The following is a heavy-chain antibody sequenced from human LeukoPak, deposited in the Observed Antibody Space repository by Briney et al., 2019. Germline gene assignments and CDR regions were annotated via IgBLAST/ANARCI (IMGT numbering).Heavy chain of an antibody. V-gene: IGHV4-4*07. CDR2: IYTSGST. J-gene: IGHJ6*03. Sequence: SETLSLTCTVSGGTISSYYRSWIRQPAGQGLEWIGRIYTSGSTNYNPSLKSRVTLSGDTSKNQFSLKLSSLTAAGTAVYYCARVDPRDIVATKVGYMDVWGKGTTVTVSS. CDR3: ARVDPRDIVATKVGYMDV. CDR1: GGTISSYY. D-gene: IGHD5-12*01.